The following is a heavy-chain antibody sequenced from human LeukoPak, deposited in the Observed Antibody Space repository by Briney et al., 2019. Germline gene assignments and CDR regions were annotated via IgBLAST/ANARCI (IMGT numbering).Heavy chain of an antibody. CDR2: ISGSGGST. J-gene: IGHJ6*02. V-gene: IGHV3-23*01. CDR3: AKDPYSSSWYYYYGMDV. D-gene: IGHD6-6*01. CDR1: GFTFSSYA. Sequence: RGSLRLSCAASGFTFSSYAMSWVRQAPGKGLEWVSAISGSGGSTYYADSVKGRFTISRDNSKNTLYLQMNSLRAEDTAVYYCAKDPYSSSWYYYYGMDVWGQGTTVTVSS.